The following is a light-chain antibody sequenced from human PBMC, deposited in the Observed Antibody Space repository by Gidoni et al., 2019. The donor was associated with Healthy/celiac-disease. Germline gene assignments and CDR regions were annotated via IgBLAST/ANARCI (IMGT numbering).Light chain of an antibody. CDR3: QQCNSYPLIT. CDR1: QGISSA. CDR2: EDS. J-gene: IGKJ5*01. Sequence: AIQLTQSPSSLSASVGDRVTITCRASQGISSALAWYQQKPGKAPKLLIYEDSSLESGVPSRFSGSGSGTDFTLTISSLQPEDFATYYCQQCNSYPLITFGQGTRLEIK. V-gene: IGKV1-13*02.